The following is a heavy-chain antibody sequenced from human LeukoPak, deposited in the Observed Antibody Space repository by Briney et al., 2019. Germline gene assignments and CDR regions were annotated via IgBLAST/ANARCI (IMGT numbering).Heavy chain of an antibody. CDR3: ARYSRESYGYYFDY. J-gene: IGHJ4*02. CDR1: GGSFSGYY. CDR2: INHSGST. Sequence: SETLSLTCAVYGGSFSGYYWSWIRQPPGKGLEWIGEINHSGSTNYNPSLKSRVTISVDTSKNQFSLKLSSVTAADTAVYYCARYSRESYGYYFDYWGQGTLVTVSS. V-gene: IGHV4-34*01. D-gene: IGHD5-18*01.